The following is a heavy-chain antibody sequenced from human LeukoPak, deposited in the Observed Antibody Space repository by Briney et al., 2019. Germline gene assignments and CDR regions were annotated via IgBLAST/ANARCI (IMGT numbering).Heavy chain of an antibody. CDR1: GYTFISYD. V-gene: IGHV1-18*01. CDR2: ISAYNGNT. Sequence: GAAVKVSCKASGYTFISYDIRWVRQAPGQGLEWMGWISAYNGNTNYAQKLQGRVTMTTDTSTSTAYMELRSLRSDDTAVYYCARGLTVFGVVGGWFDPWGQGTLVTVSS. D-gene: IGHD3-3*01. J-gene: IGHJ5*02. CDR3: ARGLTVFGVVGGWFDP.